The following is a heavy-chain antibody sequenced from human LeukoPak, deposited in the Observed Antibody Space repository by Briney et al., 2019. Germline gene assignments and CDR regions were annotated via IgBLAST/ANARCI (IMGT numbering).Heavy chain of an antibody. V-gene: IGHV3-23*01. CDR1: GFTFSNYA. CDR2: ISASGAST. Sequence: GGSLRLSCAASGFTFSNYAMSWVRQAPGKGLEWVSSISASGASTYYADSVKGRFTISRDNSKNTLCLQMNSLRAEDTAIYYCAKPDTRDPWGQGTLVTVSS. CDR3: AKPDTRDP. J-gene: IGHJ5*02.